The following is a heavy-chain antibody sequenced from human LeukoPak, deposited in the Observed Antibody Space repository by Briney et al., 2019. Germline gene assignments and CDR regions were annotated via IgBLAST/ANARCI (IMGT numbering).Heavy chain of an antibody. CDR3: AKGGVRPVTTGDY. J-gene: IGHJ4*02. CDR1: GFTFTSYA. D-gene: IGHD4-17*01. V-gene: IGHV3-23*01. Sequence: GGSLRLSCAASGFTFTSYAMSWVRQAPGKGPEWVSGISESGGSTYYVDSVKGRFTISRDNSKNTVYLQMNSLRDEDTAIYYCAKGGVRPVTTGDYWGQGTPVTVSS. CDR2: ISESGGST.